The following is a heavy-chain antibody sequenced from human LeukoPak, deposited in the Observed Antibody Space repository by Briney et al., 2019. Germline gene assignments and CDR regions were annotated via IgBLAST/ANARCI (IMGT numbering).Heavy chain of an antibody. CDR2: IYPGDSDT. CDR3: ARGGYSLYYYYCYMDV. CDR1: GYSFTSYW. D-gene: IGHD5-18*01. V-gene: IGHV5-51*01. Sequence: GASLKFSCKGSGYSFTSYWIAWVRQMPGKGLEWMGIIYPGDSDTRYSPSFQSQVTISADKSISTSFLQWSSLKASDTAMYYCARGGYSLYYYYCYMDVWGKGTTVTVSS. J-gene: IGHJ6*03.